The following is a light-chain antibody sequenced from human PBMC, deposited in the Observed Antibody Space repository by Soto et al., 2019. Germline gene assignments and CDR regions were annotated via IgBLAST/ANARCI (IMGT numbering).Light chain of an antibody. V-gene: IGKV3-20*01. CDR3: QQYGSSPWT. CDR1: QSVGSS. CDR2: GAS. J-gene: IGKJ1*01. Sequence: EIVMTQSPATLSLSPGERATLSCRASQSVGSSLAWYQQRPGQAPRLLIYGASTRATGIPDRFSGSGSGTEFTLTISRLEPEDFAVYYCQQYGSSPWTFGQGTKVDIK.